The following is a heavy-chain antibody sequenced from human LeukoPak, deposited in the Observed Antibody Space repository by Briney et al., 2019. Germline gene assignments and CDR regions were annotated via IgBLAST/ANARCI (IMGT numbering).Heavy chain of an antibody. J-gene: IGHJ3*02. D-gene: IGHD5-12*01. V-gene: IGHV1-18*04. CDR1: GYTFTGYY. Sequence: GASVKVSCKASGYTFTGYYMHWVRQAPGQGLEWMGWISPYNDNTNYAQKFQGRVTMTTDTSTRTAYMKLRSLRSDDTAVYYCARRLDIVVSIAFDIWGQGTMVTVSS. CDR2: ISPYNDNT. CDR3: ARRLDIVVSIAFDI.